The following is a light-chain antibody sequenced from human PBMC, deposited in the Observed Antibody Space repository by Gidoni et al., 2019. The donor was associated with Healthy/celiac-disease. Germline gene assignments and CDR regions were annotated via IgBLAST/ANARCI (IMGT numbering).Light chain of an antibody. J-gene: IGKJ5*01. CDR1: QSVSSSY. CDR2: GAS. CDR3: QQYGSSRIT. Sequence: EIVLPQSPGTLSLSPGERATLSCRASQSVSSSYLAWYQQTPGQAPRLLIYGASSRATGIPDRFSGSGSGTDFTLTISRLEPEDFAVYYCQQYGSSRITFGQGTRLEIK. V-gene: IGKV3-20*01.